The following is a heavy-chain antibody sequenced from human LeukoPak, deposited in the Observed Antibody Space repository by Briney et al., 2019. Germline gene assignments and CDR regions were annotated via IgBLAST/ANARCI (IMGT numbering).Heavy chain of an antibody. Sequence: GGSLRLSCAASGFSFSNYAMHWVRQAPGKGLEWVSVISASGGTTFYADSVKGRFTISRDKSKNTLYLRINSLRVEDTAIYYCTKDYGYHYGHSDNWGQGTLVRVSS. V-gene: IGHV3-23*01. CDR1: GFSFSNYA. CDR2: ISASGGTT. CDR3: TKDYGYHYGHSDN. J-gene: IGHJ4*02. D-gene: IGHD3-16*02.